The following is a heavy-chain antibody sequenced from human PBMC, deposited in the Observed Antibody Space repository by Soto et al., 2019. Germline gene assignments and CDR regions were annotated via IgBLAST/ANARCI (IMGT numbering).Heavy chain of an antibody. J-gene: IGHJ5*02. CDR2: ISGSGGST. CDR1: GFTFSSYA. V-gene: IGHV3-23*01. Sequence: GGSLRLSCAASGFTFSSYAMSWVRQAPGKGLEWVSAISGSGGSTYYADSVKGRFTISRDNSKNTLYLQMNSLRAEDTAVYYCAKDQEALSDILTGYSNWFDPWGQGTLVTVS. D-gene: IGHD3-9*01. CDR3: AKDQEALSDILTGYSNWFDP.